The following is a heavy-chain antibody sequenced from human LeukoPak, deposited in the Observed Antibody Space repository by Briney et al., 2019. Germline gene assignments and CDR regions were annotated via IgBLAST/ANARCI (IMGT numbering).Heavy chain of an antibody. D-gene: IGHD3-22*01. CDR3: ATWLVVISKGTDY. Sequence: GGSLRLSCAASGFTFSSYAMSWVRQAPGKGLEWVSAISGSGGSTYYADSVKGRFTISRDNSKNTLYLQMNSLRAEDTAVYYCATWLVVISKGTDYWGQGTLVTVSS. CDR1: GFTFSSYA. CDR2: ISGSGGST. V-gene: IGHV3-23*01. J-gene: IGHJ4*02.